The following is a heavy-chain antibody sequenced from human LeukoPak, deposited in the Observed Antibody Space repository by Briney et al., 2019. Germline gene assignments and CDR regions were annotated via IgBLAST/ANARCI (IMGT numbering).Heavy chain of an antibody. CDR2: IYYSGST. V-gene: IGHV4-59*01. CDR3: ARVRPPYLFDY. D-gene: IGHD2-2*02. Sequence: ASDNLSLTCTVSGDSMSSYYRSWIRQPPGKGLEWIGYIYYSGSTNYNPSLKSRVTISVDTSKNQFSLKLSSVTAADTAVYYCARVRPPYLFDYWGQGTLVTVSS. J-gene: IGHJ4*02. CDR1: GDSMSSYY.